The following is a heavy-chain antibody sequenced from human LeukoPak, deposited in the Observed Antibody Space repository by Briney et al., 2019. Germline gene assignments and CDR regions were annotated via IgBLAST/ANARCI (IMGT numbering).Heavy chain of an antibody. CDR3: TRVKYIVVSDY. J-gene: IGHJ4*02. D-gene: IGHD3-22*01. Sequence: PGGSLRLSCAASGFTFSNYAMNWVRQAPGKGLEWVGFIRSKAYGRTTEYAASVKGRFTISRDDSKSIAYLQMNSLKTEDTAVYYCTRVKYIVVSDYWGQGTLVTVSS. CDR1: GFTFSNYA. CDR2: IRSKAYGRTT. V-gene: IGHV3-49*04.